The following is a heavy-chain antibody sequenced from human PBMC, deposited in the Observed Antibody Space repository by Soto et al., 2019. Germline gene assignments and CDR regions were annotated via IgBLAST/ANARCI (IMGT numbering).Heavy chain of an antibody. D-gene: IGHD1-7*01. CDR3: AEKKNPQQLGGNYPHMLGV. Sequence: QVQLVQSGAEVKKPGSSVKVSCKSSGGTFSTSAISWVRQAPGQGLEWVGGIMPVFPTPDYAQKFQGRVTKTADESKTTTYLELTGLEAGETALFFWAEKKNPQQLGGNYPHMLGVWGQGTAIPV. J-gene: IGHJ6*02. CDR1: GGTFSTSA. CDR2: IMPVFPTP. V-gene: IGHV1-69*12.